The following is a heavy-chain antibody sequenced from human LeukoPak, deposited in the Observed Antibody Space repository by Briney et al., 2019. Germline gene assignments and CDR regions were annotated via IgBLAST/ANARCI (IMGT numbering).Heavy chain of an antibody. CDR3: ARISSGWDVKDYYYYMDV. CDR2: ISSSSSYI. Sequence: GGSLRLSCAASGFTFSSYSMNWVRQAPGKGLEWVSSISSSSSYIYYADSVKGRFTISRDNAKNSLYLQMNSLRAEDTAVYYCARISSGWDVKDYYYYMDVWGKGTTVTVSS. V-gene: IGHV3-21*01. J-gene: IGHJ6*03. CDR1: GFTFSSYS. D-gene: IGHD6-19*01.